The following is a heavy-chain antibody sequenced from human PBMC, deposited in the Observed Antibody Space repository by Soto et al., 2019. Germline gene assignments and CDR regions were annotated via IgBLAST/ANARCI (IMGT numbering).Heavy chain of an antibody. V-gene: IGHV3-23*01. CDR1: GFPFSNYA. CDR2: ISGSGSSR. D-gene: IGHD4-17*01. CDR3: AKYHTVTTSYYYYYGLDV. Sequence: GGSLRLSCTASGFPFSNYAMTWVRQAPGKGLEWVSTISGSGSSRYTADSVRGRFIISRDNSRNTLSLQMNGPRAEVTAIYYCAKYHTVTTSYYYYYGLDVWGQVTTVTVSS. J-gene: IGHJ6*02.